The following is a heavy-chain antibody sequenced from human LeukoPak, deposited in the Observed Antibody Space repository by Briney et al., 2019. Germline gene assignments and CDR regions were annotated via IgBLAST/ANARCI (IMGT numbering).Heavy chain of an antibody. CDR2: IYPGDSDT. D-gene: IGHD3-16*02. Sequence: GESLKISCKGSGYSFTSYWIGWVRQVPGKGLEWMGIIYPGDSDTRYSPSFQGQVTISADKSISTAYLQWSSLKASDTAMYYCASHYDYLWGSYRDNWFDPWGQGTLVTVSS. V-gene: IGHV5-51*01. CDR3: ASHYDYLWGSYRDNWFDP. J-gene: IGHJ5*02. CDR1: GYSFTSYW.